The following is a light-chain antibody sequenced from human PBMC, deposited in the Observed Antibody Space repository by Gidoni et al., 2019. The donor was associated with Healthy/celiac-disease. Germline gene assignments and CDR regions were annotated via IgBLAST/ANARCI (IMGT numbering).Light chain of an antibody. J-gene: IGLJ2*01. CDR1: KLGDKY. CDR2: QDS. V-gene: IGLV3-1*01. CDR3: QAWDSSVV. Sequence: YELTQPPSVSVSPGQTASITCSGDKLGDKYACWYQQKPGQSPVLVIYQDSKRPSGIPERFSGSNSGNTATLTISGTQAMDEADYYCQAWDSSVVFGGGTKLTVL.